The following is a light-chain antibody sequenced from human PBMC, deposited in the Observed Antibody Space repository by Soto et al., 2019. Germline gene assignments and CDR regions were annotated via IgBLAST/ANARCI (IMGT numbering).Light chain of an antibody. CDR3: QQYDDSPPWT. V-gene: IGKV3-20*01. CDR1: QSS. J-gene: IGKJ1*01. CDR2: GAS. Sequence: EILLTQSPGTLSLSPGERATLSCRASQSSLAWYQQKPGQAPRLLIYGASSRAAGIPDRFSGSGSGTDFTLTISRLEPEDFAVYYCQQYDDSPPWTFGQGTKVEIK.